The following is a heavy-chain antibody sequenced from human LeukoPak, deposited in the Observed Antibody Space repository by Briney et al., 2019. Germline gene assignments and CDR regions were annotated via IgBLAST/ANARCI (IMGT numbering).Heavy chain of an antibody. CDR3: AREGGVATTN. J-gene: IGHJ4*02. CDR1: GGSISSSSYY. CDR2: IYYSGST. D-gene: IGHD3-16*01. Sequence: SETLSLTCTVSGGSISSSSYYWGWIRPPPGKGLEWFGSIYYSGSTYSNPSLKSRGTISVDTSKNQVSVKLRSVTAEDRAVYYCAREGGVATTNWGQGTLVTVSS. V-gene: IGHV4-39*02.